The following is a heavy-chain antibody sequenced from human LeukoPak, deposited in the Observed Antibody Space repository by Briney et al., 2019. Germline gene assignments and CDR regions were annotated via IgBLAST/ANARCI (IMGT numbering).Heavy chain of an antibody. CDR3: ARDKDTYYYDSSGYSNWFDP. CDR1: GFTFSSYG. J-gene: IGHJ5*02. V-gene: IGHV3-30*02. CDR2: IRYDGSNK. D-gene: IGHD3-22*01. Sequence: GGSLRLSCAASGFTFSSYGMHWVRQAPGKGLEWVAFIRYDGSNKYYADSVKGRFTISRDNSKNTLYLQMNSLRAEDTAVYYCARDKDTYYYDSSGYSNWFDPWGQGTLVTVSS.